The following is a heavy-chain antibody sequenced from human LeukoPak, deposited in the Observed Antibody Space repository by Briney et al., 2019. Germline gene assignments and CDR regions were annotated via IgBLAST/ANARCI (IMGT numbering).Heavy chain of an antibody. CDR3: AREGGYGDYADY. J-gene: IGHJ4*02. CDR2: ISYDGSNK. V-gene: IGHV3-30-3*01. D-gene: IGHD4-17*01. Sequence: XRQAPGXXXXWVXVISYDGSNKYYAASVKGRFTISRDNSKNTLYLQMNSLRAEDTAVYYCAREGGYGDYADYWGQGTLVTVSS.